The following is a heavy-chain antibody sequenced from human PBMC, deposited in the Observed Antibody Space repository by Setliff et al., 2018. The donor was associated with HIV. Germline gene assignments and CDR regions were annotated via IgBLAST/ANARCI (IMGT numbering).Heavy chain of an antibody. Sequence: SGPTLVNPTETLTLTCAVSGFSLSDTRMGVTWIRQSPGKALEWLAHIFSNDEKSYSTSLKNRVTISKDASKSQVVLTMTKVAPVDTGTYFCARIAYSNFRSGYSFDYWGLGTLVTVSS. V-gene: IGHV2-26*01. J-gene: IGHJ4*02. CDR1: GFSLSDTRMG. CDR2: IFSNDEK. D-gene: IGHD3-3*01. CDR3: ARIAYSNFRSGYSFDY.